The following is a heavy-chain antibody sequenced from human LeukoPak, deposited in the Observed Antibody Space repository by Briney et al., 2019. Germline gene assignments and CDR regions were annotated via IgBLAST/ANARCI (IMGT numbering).Heavy chain of an antibody. D-gene: IGHD6-6*01. CDR2: IYYSGST. V-gene: IGHV4-59*01. CDR3: ARDSSSSEGWFDP. J-gene: IGHJ5*02. Sequence: SETLSLTCTVSGGSISSYYWSWIRQPPGKGLEWIGYIYYSGSTSYNPSLKSRVTISVDTSKNQFSLKLSSVTAADTAVYYCARDSSSSEGWFDPWGQGTLVTVSS. CDR1: GGSISSYY.